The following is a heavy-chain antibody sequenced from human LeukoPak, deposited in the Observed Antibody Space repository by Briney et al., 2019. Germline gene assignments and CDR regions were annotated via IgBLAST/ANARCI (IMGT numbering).Heavy chain of an antibody. J-gene: IGHJ5*02. CDR2: ISAYNGNT. V-gene: IGHV1-18*01. CDR3: ARSPMTTRWFDP. D-gene: IGHD4-11*01. Sequence: ASVKVSCKASGYTFTSYGISWLRQAPGQGLEWMGWISAYNGNTNYAQKLQGRVTMTTDTSTSTAYMELRSLRSDDTAVYYCARSPMTTRWFDPWGQGTLVTVSS. CDR1: GYTFTSYG.